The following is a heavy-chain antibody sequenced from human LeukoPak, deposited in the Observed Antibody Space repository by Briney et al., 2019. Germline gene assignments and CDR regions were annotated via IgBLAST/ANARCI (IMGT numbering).Heavy chain of an antibody. CDR2: ISTSGSTI. CDR3: AREGTRQGNDAFDI. J-gene: IGHJ3*02. Sequence: GGSLRLSCAASGFTFSDYYISWLRQAPGKGLEWVSYISTSGSTIYYADSVKGRFTSSRDNANNLLYLQMNSLRAEDTAVYYCAREGTRQGNDAFDIWGQGTMVTVSS. V-gene: IGHV3-11*04. CDR1: GFTFSDYY. D-gene: IGHD3-10*01.